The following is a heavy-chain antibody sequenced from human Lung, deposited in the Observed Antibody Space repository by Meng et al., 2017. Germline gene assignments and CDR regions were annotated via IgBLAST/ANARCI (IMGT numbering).Heavy chain of an antibody. CDR3: ARGTPGRSYSDF. D-gene: IGHD3-10*01. V-gene: IGHV1-18*04. Sequence: QVHPVQSGAEVKKPGASVKVSCKSSDYTFTGYGVSWVRQAPGQGLVWMAWLGAHDGGRSHASRFQGRVTVTADRLTATSFMELRNLRYDDTAVYYCARGTPGRSYSDFWGQGTLVTVSS. CDR2: LGAHDGGR. CDR1: DYTFTGYG. J-gene: IGHJ4*02.